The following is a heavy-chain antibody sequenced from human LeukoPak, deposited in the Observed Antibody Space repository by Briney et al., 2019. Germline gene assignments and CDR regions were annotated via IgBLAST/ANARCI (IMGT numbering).Heavy chain of an antibody. Sequence: ASVKVSCKASGGTFSSYAISWVRQAPGLGLEWMGGIIPIFGTANYAQKFQGRVTITADESTSTAYMELSSLRSEDTAVYYCARAGGKVYDFWSDPKLAGFDYWGQGTLVTVSS. D-gene: IGHD3-3*01. V-gene: IGHV1-69*13. CDR2: IIPIFGTA. J-gene: IGHJ4*02. CDR1: GGTFSSYA. CDR3: ARAGGKVYDFWSDPKLAGFDY.